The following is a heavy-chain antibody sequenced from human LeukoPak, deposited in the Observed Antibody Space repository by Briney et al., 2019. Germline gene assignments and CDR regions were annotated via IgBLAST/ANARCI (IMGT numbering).Heavy chain of an antibody. V-gene: IGHV1-2*02. D-gene: IGHD6-19*01. Sequence: GASVKVSCKASGYTFTGYYMHWVRQAPGQGLEWMGWINPNSGGSNYAQKFQGRVTMTRDTSISTAYMELSRLRSDDTAVYYCARTIAVAGLDAFDIWGQGTMVTVSS. CDR2: INPNSGGS. CDR3: ARTIAVAGLDAFDI. CDR1: GYTFTGYY. J-gene: IGHJ3*02.